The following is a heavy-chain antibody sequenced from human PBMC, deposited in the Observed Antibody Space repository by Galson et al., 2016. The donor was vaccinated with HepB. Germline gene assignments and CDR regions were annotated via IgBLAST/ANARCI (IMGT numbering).Heavy chain of an antibody. CDR2: INSDGSST. Sequence: SLRLSCAASGFTFSSYWMHWVRQAPGKGLVWVSRINSDGSSTSYADSVKGRFTISRDNAKNSLYLQMNSLRAEDTAVYYCAKSQALAAAGRVGTFDYWGQGTLVTVSS. CDR1: GFTFSSYW. V-gene: IGHV3-74*01. J-gene: IGHJ4*02. CDR3: AKSQALAAAGRVGTFDY. D-gene: IGHD6-13*01.